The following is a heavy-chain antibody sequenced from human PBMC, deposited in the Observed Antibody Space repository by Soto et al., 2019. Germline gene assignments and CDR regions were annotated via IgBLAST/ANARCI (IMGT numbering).Heavy chain of an antibody. CDR1: GYTFTRYG. D-gene: IGHD2-8*01. Sequence: QGHLVQSGAEVKKPGTSVKVSCKASGYTFTRYGISWVRQAPGQGLEWMGWISGYNGDTNYAQNLQGRVTMTIDTSXCTAYMELRSLTSDDTVVYYCAKNGQPPYYYYGLDVWGQGTTVTVSS. J-gene: IGHJ6*02. V-gene: IGHV1-18*01. CDR3: AKNGQPPYYYYGLDV. CDR2: ISGYNGDT.